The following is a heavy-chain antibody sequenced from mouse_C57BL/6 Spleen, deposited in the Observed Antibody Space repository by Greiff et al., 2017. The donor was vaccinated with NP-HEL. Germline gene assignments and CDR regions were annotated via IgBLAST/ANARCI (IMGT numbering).Heavy chain of an antibody. CDR3: ARSVVATDY. D-gene: IGHD1-1*01. J-gene: IGHJ4*01. V-gene: IGHV5-17*01. CDR2: ISSDGSTI. CDR1: GFTFSDYG. Sequence: EVMLVESGGGLVKPGGSLKLSCAASGFTFSDYGMHWVRQAPEKGLEWVAYISSDGSTIYYADTVKGRFTFSRDNAKNTLFLQMDNLRAEDTAMYYCARSVVATDYWGQGTTVTVSS.